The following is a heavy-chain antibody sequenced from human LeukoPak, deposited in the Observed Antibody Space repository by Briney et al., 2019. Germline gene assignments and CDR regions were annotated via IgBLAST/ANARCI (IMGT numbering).Heavy chain of an antibody. V-gene: IGHV3-15*01. J-gene: IGHJ4*02. CDR3: FTESTSSRHGGY. CDR1: GFTFSNAW. CDR2: IISKTDGGTT. Sequence: PGVSLRLSCTASGFTFSNAWMSWVRQAPGKGLEWVGRIISKTDGGTTDYAAPVKGRFTVSRDDSRNTLYLQVNSLKIEDTAVYYCFTESTSSRHGGYWGQGTLVTVSS. D-gene: IGHD4-23*01.